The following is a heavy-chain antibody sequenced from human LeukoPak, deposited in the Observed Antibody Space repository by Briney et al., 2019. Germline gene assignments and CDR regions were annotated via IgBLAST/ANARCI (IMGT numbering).Heavy chain of an antibody. V-gene: IGHV1-69*01. J-gene: IGHJ4*02. CDR1: GGTFSSYA. D-gene: IGHD2-21*01. Sequence: SVKVSCKASGGTFSSYAISWVRQAPGQGLEWMGGIIPIFGTANYAQKFQGRVTITADESTNTAYMDLSSLRSEDTAVYYCASYAGAYCGGDCYPPAAYWGQGTLVTFSS. CDR2: IIPIFGTA. CDR3: ASYAGAYCGGDCYPPAAY.